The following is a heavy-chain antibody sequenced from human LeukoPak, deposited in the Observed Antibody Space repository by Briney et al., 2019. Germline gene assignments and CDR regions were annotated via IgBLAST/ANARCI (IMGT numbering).Heavy chain of an antibody. V-gene: IGHV4-34*01. CDR1: GGSSIGDH. CDR2: INHSGST. Sequence: PSETLSLTCAVYGGSSIGDHWSSIRQPPGKGLEWIGEINHSGSTNYNPSLKRRDAIPVDTSKNQFSLKLSSVTAADTAVYYCARGKMGDLWSGPPRFFDYWGQGTLVTVSS. J-gene: IGHJ4*02. D-gene: IGHD3-3*01. CDR3: ARGKMGDLWSGPPRFFDY.